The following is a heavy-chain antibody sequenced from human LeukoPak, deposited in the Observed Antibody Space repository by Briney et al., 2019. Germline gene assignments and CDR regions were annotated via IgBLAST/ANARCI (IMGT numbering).Heavy chain of an antibody. CDR1: GGSISSYY. CDR2: IYYSGST. CDR3: ATNYYGSGSLNPLGY. J-gene: IGHJ4*02. D-gene: IGHD3-10*01. V-gene: IGHV4-59*01. Sequence: SETLSLTCTVSGGSISSYYWSWIRQPPGKGLEWIGYIYYSGSTNYNPSLKSRVTISVDTSKIQFSLKLSSVTAADTAVYYCATNYYGSGSLNPLGYWGQGTLVTVSS.